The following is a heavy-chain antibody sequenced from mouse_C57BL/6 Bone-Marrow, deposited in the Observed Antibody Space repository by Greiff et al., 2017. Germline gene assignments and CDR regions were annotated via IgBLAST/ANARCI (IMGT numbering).Heavy chain of an antibody. CDR1: GYTFTDYY. CDR2: INPNNGGT. Sequence: EVQLQQSGPELVKPGASVKISCKASGYTFTDYYMNWVKQSHGKSLEWIGDINPNNGGTSYNQKFKGKATLTVDKSSSTAYMELRSLTSEDSAVYYCARGSYGSSQYYFDYWGQGTTLTVSS. D-gene: IGHD1-1*01. CDR3: ARGSYGSSQYYFDY. J-gene: IGHJ2*01. V-gene: IGHV1-26*01.